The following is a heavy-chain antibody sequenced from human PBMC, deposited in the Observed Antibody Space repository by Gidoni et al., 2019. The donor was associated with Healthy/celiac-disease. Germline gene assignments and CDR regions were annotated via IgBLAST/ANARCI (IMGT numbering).Heavy chain of an antibody. V-gene: IGHV3-30-3*01. CDR1: GFTFSSYA. CDR2: ISYDGSNK. J-gene: IGHJ2*01. CDR3: ARGLNAGGWYFDL. D-gene: IGHD2-2*01. Sequence: QVQLVESGGGVVQPGRSLRLSCAASGFTFSSYAMHWVRQAPGKGLEWVAVISYDGSNKYYADSVKGRFTISRDNSKNTLYLQMNSLRAEDTAVYYCARGLNAGGWYFDLWGRGTLVTVSS.